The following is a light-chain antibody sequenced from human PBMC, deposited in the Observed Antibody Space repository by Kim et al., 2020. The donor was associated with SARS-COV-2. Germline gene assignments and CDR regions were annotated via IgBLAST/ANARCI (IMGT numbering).Light chain of an antibody. CDR1: QSISAY. V-gene: IGKV1-39*01. CDR3: QESYSTPPELT. J-gene: IGKJ4*01. Sequence: VGDRVTITCRASQSISAYLNWYQQKPGKAPKLLISAASSLQSGVPSRFSGSGSGTDFTLTISSLQPEDFATYYCQESYSTPPELTCGGGTKVDIK. CDR2: AAS.